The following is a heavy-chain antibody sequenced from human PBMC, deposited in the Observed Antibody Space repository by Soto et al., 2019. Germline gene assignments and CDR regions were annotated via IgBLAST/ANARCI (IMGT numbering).Heavy chain of an antibody. CDR1: GFSFSSYA. V-gene: IGHV3-23*01. CDR2: ISGSDGKT. Sequence: EVQLLESGGGLVRPGGSRRLSCTASGFSFSSYALSWVRQAPGKGLEGVATISGSDGKTYYEYSVKGSFSISRDTSKTTLYLEMTSLRDEDTAVSYCARCSFLDYWGQGTRFTV. J-gene: IGHJ4*02. CDR3: ARCSFLDY. D-gene: IGHD2-15*01.